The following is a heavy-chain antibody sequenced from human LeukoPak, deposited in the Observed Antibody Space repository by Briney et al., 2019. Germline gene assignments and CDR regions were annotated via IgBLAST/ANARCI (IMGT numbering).Heavy chain of an antibody. V-gene: IGHV4-34*01. CDR3: TRTRVGGDYYDILTGYYDAFDI. D-gene: IGHD3-9*01. CDR2: INHGGST. J-gene: IGHJ3*02. CDR1: SVSFSGYY. Sequence: SETLSLTCAVYSVSFSGYYWSWIRQPPGKGLEWIGEINHGGSTNYNPSLKGRVTIAVETSKKHFSLTISSVTAADAAVYYSTRTRVGGDYYDILTGYYDAFDIWGQGTMVTVSS.